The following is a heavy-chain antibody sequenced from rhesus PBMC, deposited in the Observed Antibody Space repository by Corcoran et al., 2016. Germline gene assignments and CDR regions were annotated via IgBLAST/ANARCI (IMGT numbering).Heavy chain of an antibody. CDR2: ISGRGGST. Sequence: QVQLQESGPGLVKPSETLSLTCPVPGYSLSSNTRTWIRQPPGEGLEWIGRISGRGGSTDYNPSLKSRVTISTDTSKNQFSLKLSSVTAADTAVYYCARGVTIVSTHPLFDYWGQGVLVTVSS. V-gene: IGHV4-160*01. D-gene: IGHD3-16*01. CDR3: ARGVTIVSTHPLFDY. J-gene: IGHJ4*01. CDR1: GYSLSSNT.